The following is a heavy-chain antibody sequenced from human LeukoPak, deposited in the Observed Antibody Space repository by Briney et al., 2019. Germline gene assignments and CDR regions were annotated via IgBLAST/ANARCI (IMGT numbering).Heavy chain of an antibody. CDR2: IYHSGST. CDR3: ASLPGYSYGTGIDY. Sequence: SETLSLTCAVSGYSISSGYYWGWIRQPPGKGLEWIGSIYHSGSTYYNPSLKSRVTISVDTSKNQFSLKLSSVTAADTAVYCCASLPGYSYGTGIDYWGQGTLVTVSS. CDR1: GYSISSGYY. V-gene: IGHV4-38-2*01. D-gene: IGHD5-18*01. J-gene: IGHJ4*02.